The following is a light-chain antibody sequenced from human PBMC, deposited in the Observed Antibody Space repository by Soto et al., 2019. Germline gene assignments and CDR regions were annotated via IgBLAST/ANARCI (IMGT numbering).Light chain of an antibody. V-gene: IGLV7-43*01. J-gene: IGLJ2*01. CDR1: TGAVTSGHY. CDR3: LLYYGGAQPAV. Sequence: QAVVTQEPSLTVSPGGTVTLTCASRTGAVTSGHYPNWFQQKPGQAPRTLIYSTSKKHSWTPARVSGSLLGGKAALTLSGVQPEDEAEHYCLLYYGGAQPAVFGGGTKLTVL. CDR2: STS.